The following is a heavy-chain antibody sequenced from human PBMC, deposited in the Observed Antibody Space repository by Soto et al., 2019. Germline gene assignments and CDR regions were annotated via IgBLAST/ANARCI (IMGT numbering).Heavy chain of an antibody. J-gene: IGHJ3*02. CDR2: IYYSGST. CDR1: GGSISSYY. Sequence: VQLQESGPGLVKPSETLSLTCTVSGGSISSYYWSWIRQPPGKGLEWIGYIYYSGSTNYNPSLKSRVTISVDTSKNQFSLKLSSVTAADTAVYYCARHNGYSSSWYYPKGAFDIWGQGTMVTVSS. D-gene: IGHD6-13*01. V-gene: IGHV4-59*08. CDR3: ARHNGYSSSWYYPKGAFDI.